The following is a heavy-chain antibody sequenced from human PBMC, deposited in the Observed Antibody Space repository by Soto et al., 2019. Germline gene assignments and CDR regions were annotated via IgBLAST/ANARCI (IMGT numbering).Heavy chain of an antibody. CDR1: GYSFTTYW. J-gene: IGHJ4*02. D-gene: IGHD3-22*01. V-gene: IGHV5-51*01. CDR2: IYPRDSDT. CDR3: ARYSSSWSCFDY. Sequence: PGESLKISCKGSGYSFTTYWIGWVRQMPGKGLEWMGIIYPRDSDTSYSPSFQGQVTISADRSISTAYLQWSSLKASDTAMYYCARYSSSWSCFDYWGQGTLVTVSS.